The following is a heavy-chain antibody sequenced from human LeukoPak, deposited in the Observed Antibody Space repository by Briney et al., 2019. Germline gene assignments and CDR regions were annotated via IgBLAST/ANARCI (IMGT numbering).Heavy chain of an antibody. V-gene: IGHV3-23*01. CDR3: AKDTRSSGPRRYFDY. CDR2: ISGSGGSA. Sequence: GGSLRLSCAASGFTFSSYAMNWVRQAPGKGLEWVSAISGSGGSAYYADSVKGRFTLSRDNSKNTLYLQINSLRDEDTAVYYCAKDTRSSGPRRYFDYWGQGTLVTVSS. J-gene: IGHJ4*02. CDR1: GFTFSSYA.